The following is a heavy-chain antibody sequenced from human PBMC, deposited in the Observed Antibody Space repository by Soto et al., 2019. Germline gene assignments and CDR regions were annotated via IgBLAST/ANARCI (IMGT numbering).Heavy chain of an antibody. V-gene: IGHV4-4*02. D-gene: IGHD3-10*01. CDR3: AGGFGSGHYDY. CDR1: GVPISSSSW. CDR2: IYHSGST. Sequence: QVQLQESGPGLVKPSGTLSLTCTVSGVPISSSSWWTWVRQPPGKGLEWVGEIYHSGSTNYNPSLKSRVAISVDKSKNQCSLKLTSVTAADTAVYYCAGGFGSGHYDYWGQGTLVTVSS. J-gene: IGHJ4*02.